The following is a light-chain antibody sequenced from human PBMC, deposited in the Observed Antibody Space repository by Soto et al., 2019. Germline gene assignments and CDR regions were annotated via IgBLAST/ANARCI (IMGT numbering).Light chain of an antibody. Sequence: QSALTQPASVSGSLGQSITISCTGTSSDVGVYDYVSWYQHHPGKAPKLMIYEVTNRPSGVSNRFSGSKSGNTASLTISGLQADDEADYYCSSYTSISTYVFGTGTKVTVL. CDR1: SSDVGVYDY. J-gene: IGLJ1*01. CDR2: EVT. CDR3: SSYTSISTYV. V-gene: IGLV2-14*01.